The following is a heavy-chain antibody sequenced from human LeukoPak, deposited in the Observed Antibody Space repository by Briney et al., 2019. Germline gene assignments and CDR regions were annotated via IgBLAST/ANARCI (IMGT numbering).Heavy chain of an antibody. Sequence: GGSLRLSYAASGFTFSSYAMSWVRQAPGKGLEWDSAISGSGGSTYYADSVKGRFTISRDNSKNTLYLQMNSLRAEDTAVYYCAISGVRCSGGSCYSPPTYYFDYWGQGTLVTVSS. D-gene: IGHD2-15*01. V-gene: IGHV3-23*01. J-gene: IGHJ4*02. CDR1: GFTFSSYA. CDR2: ISGSGGST. CDR3: AISGVRCSGGSCYSPPTYYFDY.